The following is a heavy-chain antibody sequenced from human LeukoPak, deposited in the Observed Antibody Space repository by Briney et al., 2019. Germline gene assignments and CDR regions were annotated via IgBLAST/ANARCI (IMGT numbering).Heavy chain of an antibody. CDR3: XXXAVTCSGTSCSYGVDV. V-gene: IGHV3-30*02. Sequence: PGGSLRLSCAASGFTFSSYGMHWVRQAPGKGLEWVAFVSYDGNDKYYADAVKGRFTTSRDNSNNALYLQMHSLRPEDTAVYSCXXXAVTCSGTSCSYGVDVWGQGTTVTVTS. J-gene: IGHJ6*02. CDR2: VSYDGNDK. D-gene: IGHD2-2*01. CDR1: GFTFSSYG.